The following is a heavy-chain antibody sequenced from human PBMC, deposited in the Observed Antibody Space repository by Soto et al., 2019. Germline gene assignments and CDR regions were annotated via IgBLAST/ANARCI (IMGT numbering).Heavy chain of an antibody. D-gene: IGHD2-2*01. Sequence: ASETLSLTCTVSGGSISSYYWSWIRQPPGKGLEWIGYIFYSGSTNYSPSLKSRVTISIDRSKNQFSLKLSSVTAADTAVYYCARVPDYWGQGILVTVSS. CDR3: ARVPDY. V-gene: IGHV4-59*12. CDR2: IFYSGST. CDR1: GGSISSYY. J-gene: IGHJ4*02.